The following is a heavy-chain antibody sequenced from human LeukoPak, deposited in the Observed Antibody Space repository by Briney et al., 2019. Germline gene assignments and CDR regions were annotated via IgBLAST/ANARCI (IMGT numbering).Heavy chain of an antibody. V-gene: IGHV4-59*01. J-gene: IGHJ4*02. CDR1: GGSISSYY. D-gene: IGHD1-26*01. CDR3: ARGQGVISGSYSPFDY. Sequence: SETLSLTCTVSGGSISSYYWSWIRQPPGKGLEWIGYIYYSGSTNYNSSLKSRATISVDTPKNQFSLKLSSVTAADTAVYYCARGQGVISGSYSPFDYWGQGTLVTVSS. CDR2: IYYSGST.